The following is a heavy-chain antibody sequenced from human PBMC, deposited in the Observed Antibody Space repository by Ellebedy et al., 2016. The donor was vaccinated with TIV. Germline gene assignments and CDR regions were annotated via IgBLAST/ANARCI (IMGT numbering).Heavy chain of an antibody. Sequence: PGGSLRLSCAASGFTFSSYGIHWVRQAPGKGLEWVAVISYDGSNKYYADPVKGRFTISRDNSKNTLFLQMNSLRAEDTAVYYCARGYSQGGMDVWGQGTTVTVSS. CDR1: GFTFSSYG. CDR3: ARGYSQGGMDV. J-gene: IGHJ6*02. V-gene: IGHV3-30*03. D-gene: IGHD2-15*01. CDR2: ISYDGSNK.